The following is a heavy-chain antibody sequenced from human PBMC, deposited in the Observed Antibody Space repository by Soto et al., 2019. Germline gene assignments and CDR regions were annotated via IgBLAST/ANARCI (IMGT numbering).Heavy chain of an antibody. CDR2: INHSGST. J-gene: IGHJ3*02. CDR1: GGSFSGYY. CDR3: ARWTTVEFDAFDI. Sequence: QVQLQQWGAGLLKPSETLSLTCAVYGGSFSGYYWSWIRQSPGKGLEWIGEINHSGSTNYNPSLKSRVTISVDTSKNQFSLKLSSVTAADTAVYYCARWTTVEFDAFDIWGQGTMVTVSS. V-gene: IGHV4-34*01. D-gene: IGHD4-17*01.